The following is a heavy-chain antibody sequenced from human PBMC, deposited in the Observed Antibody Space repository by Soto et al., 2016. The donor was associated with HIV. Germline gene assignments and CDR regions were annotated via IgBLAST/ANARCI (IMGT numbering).Heavy chain of an antibody. D-gene: IGHD3-10*01. CDR3: AREVTPYGFGMDV. Sequence: EVQLVESGGGLVQPGGSLRVSCSGSGFTFSHYWMNWVRQAPGKGLQWVANIKHDGSDKYYVSSVKGRFTISRDNAENSVSLQMNSLRAEDTAVYYCAREVTPYGFGMDVWGQGTTVTVSS. CDR2: IKHDGSDK. CDR1: GFTFSHYW. J-gene: IGHJ6*02. V-gene: IGHV3-7*04.